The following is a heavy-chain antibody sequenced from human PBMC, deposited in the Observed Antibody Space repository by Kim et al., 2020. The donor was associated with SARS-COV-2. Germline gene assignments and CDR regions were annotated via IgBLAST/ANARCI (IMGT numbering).Heavy chain of an antibody. Sequence: GGSLRLSCVTSGFTFNHYWMSWVRQAPGKGLQWVANINQHGGETYYVYSVKGRFTTSRANAKYSLFLHMDSLKAEDTAVSYCSTVDPDYVDFAYWCPGTL. CDR3: STVDPDYVDFAY. D-gene: IGHD3-10*02. J-gene: IGHJ4*02. CDR2: INQHGGET. V-gene: IGHV3-7*01. CDR1: GFTFNHYW.